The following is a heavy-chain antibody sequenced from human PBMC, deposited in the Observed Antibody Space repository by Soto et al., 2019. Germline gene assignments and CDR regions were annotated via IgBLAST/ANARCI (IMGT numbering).Heavy chain of an antibody. Sequence: WASVKVSCKASGGTFSSYAISWVRQAPGQGLEWMGGIIPIFGTANYTQKFQGRVTITADKSTSTAYMELSSLRSEDTAVYYCARDGYYDSSGYPSWGMDVWGQGTTVTVSS. V-gene: IGHV1-69*06. D-gene: IGHD3-22*01. CDR2: IIPIFGTA. J-gene: IGHJ6*02. CDR3: ARDGYYDSSGYPSWGMDV. CDR1: GGTFSSYA.